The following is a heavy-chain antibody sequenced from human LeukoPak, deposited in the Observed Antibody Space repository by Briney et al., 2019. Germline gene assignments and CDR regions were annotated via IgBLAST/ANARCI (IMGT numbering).Heavy chain of an antibody. CDR1: GFTFSGYF. Sequence: GGPLRLSCATSGFTFSGYFVTWVRQAPGKGLEWVANILQDGSEKYYVDSVKGRFTISRDNAKNSLYLQMNSLRAEDTVVYYCARDPGSDAFDFWGQGTMVTVSS. D-gene: IGHD7-27*01. J-gene: IGHJ3*01. V-gene: IGHV3-7*01. CDR3: ARDPGSDAFDF. CDR2: ILQDGSEK.